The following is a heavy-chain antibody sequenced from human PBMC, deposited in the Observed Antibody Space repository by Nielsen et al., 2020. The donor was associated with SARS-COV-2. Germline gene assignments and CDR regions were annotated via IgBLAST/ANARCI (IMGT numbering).Heavy chain of an antibody. V-gene: IGHV3-7*03. Sequence: GESLKISCAASGFTFSSYWMSWVRQAPGKGLEWVANIKQDGSEKYYVDSVKGRFTISRDNAKNSLYLQMNSLRAEDTAVYYCAREMATIINYYYYYGMDVWGQGTTVTVSS. CDR2: IKQDGSEK. CDR1: GFTFSSYW. D-gene: IGHD5-24*01. CDR3: AREMATIINYYYYYGMDV. J-gene: IGHJ6*02.